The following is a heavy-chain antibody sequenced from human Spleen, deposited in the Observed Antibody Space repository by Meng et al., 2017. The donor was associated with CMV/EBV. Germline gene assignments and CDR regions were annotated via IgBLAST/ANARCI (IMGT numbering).Heavy chain of an antibody. D-gene: IGHD2-2*02. V-gene: IGHV1-2*02. CDR2: INPHRGDT. CDR1: GYTFTGYY. J-gene: IGHJ6*02. CDR3: ARDVGALTSCYTCYYYGMDV. Sequence: ASVRVSCKASGYTFTGYYIHWVRQAPGQGFEWMGWINPHRGDTDYAQKFQGKVTMTRDTSINTAYMELTRLTSDDTAVYYCARDVGALTSCYTCYYYGMDVWGQGTTVTVSS.